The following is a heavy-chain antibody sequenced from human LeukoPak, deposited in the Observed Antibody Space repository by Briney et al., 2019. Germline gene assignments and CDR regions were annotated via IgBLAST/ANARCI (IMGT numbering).Heavy chain of an antibody. CDR3: ARGSIPTLLGGYVTFDP. D-gene: IGHD3-22*01. CDR1: GGSISSYY. J-gene: IGHJ5*02. CDR2: IYYSGST. Sequence: SETLSFXCTVSGGSISSYYWSWIRQPPGKVLEWIGYIYYSGSTNYNPSLKSRVTISVDTSKNQFSLKLSSVTAADTAVYYCARGSIPTLLGGYVTFDPWGQGTLVAVSS. V-gene: IGHV4-59*01.